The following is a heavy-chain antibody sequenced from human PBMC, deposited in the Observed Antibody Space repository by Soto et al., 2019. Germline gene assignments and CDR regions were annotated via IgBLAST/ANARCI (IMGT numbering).Heavy chain of an antibody. V-gene: IGHV4-30-4*01. D-gene: IGHD7-27*01. Sequence: QVQLQESGPGLVKPSQTLSLTCTVSGGSISTVDYWWSWIRQSPDMGLEWIGHIYDGGRTYNNPSLESRLTMSVDTSKSQLSLTLSSVRAAGTAVYYCARGPSGDKVDSWGQRTLVTVSS. CDR3: ARGPSGDKVDS. J-gene: IGHJ4*02. CDR1: GGSISTVDYW. CDR2: IYDGGRT.